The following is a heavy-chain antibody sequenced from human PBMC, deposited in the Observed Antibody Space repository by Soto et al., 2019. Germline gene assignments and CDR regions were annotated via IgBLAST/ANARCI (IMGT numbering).Heavy chain of an antibody. Sequence: SSTLSLTCTVSGGSITNYYWSWIRQPAGKGLEWIGRMYTKERTNYNLSFKSRVTMSVDTSKNQFSLKLNAVTAADTAVYYCARDDYNDGGNNWFDPWGQGTLVTVSS. CDR2: MYTKERT. J-gene: IGHJ5*02. V-gene: IGHV4-4*07. D-gene: IGHD3-16*01. CDR3: ARDDYNDGGNNWFDP. CDR1: GGSITNYY.